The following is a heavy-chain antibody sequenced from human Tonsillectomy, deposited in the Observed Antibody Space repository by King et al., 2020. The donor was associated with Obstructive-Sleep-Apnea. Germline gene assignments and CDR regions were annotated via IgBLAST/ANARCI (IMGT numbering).Heavy chain of an antibody. CDR3: ASGIVVVVAATHTDY. J-gene: IGHJ4*02. D-gene: IGHD2-15*01. V-gene: IGHV3-30*04. CDR1: GFTFSSYA. CDR2: ISYDGSNK. Sequence: QLVQSGGGVVQPWRSLRLSCAASGFTFSSYAMHWVRQAPGKGLEWVAVISYDGSNKYHADSVKGRFTISRDNSKNTLYLQMNSLRAEDTAVYYCASGIVVVVAATHTDYWGQGTLVTVSS.